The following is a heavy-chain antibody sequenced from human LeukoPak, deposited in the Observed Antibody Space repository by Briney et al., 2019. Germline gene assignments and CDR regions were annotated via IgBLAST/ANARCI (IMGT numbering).Heavy chain of an antibody. J-gene: IGHJ5*02. D-gene: IGHD6-13*01. V-gene: IGHV1-2*02. Sequence: ASVKVSCKASGYTFTGYYMNWVRQAPGQGLEWMGWINPNSGRTNYAQNFQGRVTMTRDPSISTAYMELNSLTSNDTAVYYCARTREYSSSWYFPPFDPWGQGTLVTVSS. CDR2: INPNSGRT. CDR3: ARTREYSSSWYFPPFDP. CDR1: GYTFTGYY.